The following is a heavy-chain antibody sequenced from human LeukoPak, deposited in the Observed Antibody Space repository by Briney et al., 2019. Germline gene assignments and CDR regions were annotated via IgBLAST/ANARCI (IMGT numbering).Heavy chain of an antibody. D-gene: IGHD6-13*01. Sequence: SGGSLRLSCAASGFTFSSYSMNWVRQAPGKGLEWVSSISSSSSYIYYADSVKGRFTISRDNAKNSLYLQMNSLRAEDTAVYYCARGLAAAGTLGFDYWGQGTLVTVSS. CDR1: GFTFSSYS. CDR3: ARGLAAAGTLGFDY. CDR2: ISSSSSYI. V-gene: IGHV3-21*01. J-gene: IGHJ4*02.